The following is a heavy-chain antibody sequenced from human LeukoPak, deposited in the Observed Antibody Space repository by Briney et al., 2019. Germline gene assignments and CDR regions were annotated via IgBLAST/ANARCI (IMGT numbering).Heavy chain of an antibody. CDR2: ISDIGSI. Sequence: PSETLSLTCTVSGGSISSYYWSWIRRPPGKGLEWIAYISDIGSINYNPSLKSQVTISLDTSKNQFSLKLSSVTAADTAVYYCAGHHPRNTVDFWGQGTLVTVSS. CDR1: GGSISSYY. D-gene: IGHD2-8*02. J-gene: IGHJ4*02. CDR3: AGHHPRNTVDF. V-gene: IGHV4-59*08.